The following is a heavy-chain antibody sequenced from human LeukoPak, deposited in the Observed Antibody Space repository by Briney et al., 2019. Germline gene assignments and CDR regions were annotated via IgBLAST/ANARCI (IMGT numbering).Heavy chain of an antibody. J-gene: IGHJ4*02. D-gene: IGHD3-3*01. V-gene: IGHV3-23*01. Sequence: GGSLRLSCAASGFTFSSSAMSWARQAPGKGLEWVSSISGNGGSTYFAGSVKGRFTISGDNSKNTLYLQMNSLRAEDTAVYYCAKGGQNYDFWRFGYWGQGTLVTVSS. CDR1: GFTFSSSA. CDR3: AKGGQNYDFWRFGY. CDR2: ISGNGGST.